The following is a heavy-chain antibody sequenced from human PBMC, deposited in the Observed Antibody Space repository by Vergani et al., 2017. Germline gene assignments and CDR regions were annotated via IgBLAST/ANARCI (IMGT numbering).Heavy chain of an antibody. J-gene: IGHJ4*02. CDR2: IYYSGST. V-gene: IGHV4-39*01. CDR3: ARLVTTVTPALIDY. CDR1: GGSISSSSYY. D-gene: IGHD4-17*01. Sequence: QLQLQESGPGLVKPSETLSLTCTVSGGSISSSSYYWGWIRQPPGKGLEWIGSIYYSGSTYYNPSLKRRVTISVDTSKNQFSLKLSSVTAADTAVYYCARLVTTVTPALIDYWGQGTLVTVSS.